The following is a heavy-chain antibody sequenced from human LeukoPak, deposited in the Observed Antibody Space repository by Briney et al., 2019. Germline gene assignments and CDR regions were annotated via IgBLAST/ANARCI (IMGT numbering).Heavy chain of an antibody. Sequence: GGSLRLSCVASGFTLSSYTMTWVRQAPGKGLKWVSTITTGDGNTYYADSVKGRFTVSRDDSKNTLYLQMNSLRAEDTAVYYCAKDGGLWVSAHWGDSWGRGTLVTVSS. CDR3: AKDGGLWVSAHWGDS. J-gene: IGHJ4*02. CDR1: GFTLSSYT. D-gene: IGHD7-27*01. CDR2: ITTGDGNT. V-gene: IGHV3-23*01.